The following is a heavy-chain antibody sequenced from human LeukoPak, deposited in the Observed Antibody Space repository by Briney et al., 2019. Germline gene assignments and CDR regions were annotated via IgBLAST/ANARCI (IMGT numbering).Heavy chain of an antibody. J-gene: IGHJ4*02. CDR1: GFTFSSYG. CDR2: FSRDGTTT. Sequence: QTGGSLRLSCAASGFTFSSYGMHWVRQAPGKGLEWVSVFSRDGTTTYYADSVKGRFTISRDNSKNTLYLQMSSLRAEDTAVYYCAKYQQASSRRFDYWGQGTLVTVSS. V-gene: IGHV3-23*01. D-gene: IGHD6-6*01. CDR3: AKYQQASSRRFDY.